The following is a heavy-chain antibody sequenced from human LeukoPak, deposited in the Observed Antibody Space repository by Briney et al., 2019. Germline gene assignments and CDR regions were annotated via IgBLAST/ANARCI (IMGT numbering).Heavy chain of an antibody. V-gene: IGHV1-69*13. Sequence: SVKVSCKASGGTFSSYAISWVRQAPGQGLEWMGGIIPIFGTANYAQKFQGRVTITADESTSTAYMELSSLRSEDTAVYYCARGSVYYDSSGQFDYWGQGTLVTVSS. J-gene: IGHJ4*02. D-gene: IGHD3-22*01. CDR2: IIPIFGTA. CDR1: GGTFSSYA. CDR3: ARGSVYYDSSGQFDY.